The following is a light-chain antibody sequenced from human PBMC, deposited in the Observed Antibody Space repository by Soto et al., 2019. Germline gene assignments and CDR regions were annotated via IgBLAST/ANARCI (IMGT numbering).Light chain of an antibody. CDR3: QHYDSWPLT. Sequence: EKVMTQSPATLSVTPGARVTLSCRASQSVNSNLAWYQQKPGQSPRLLIYGASTRATGIPARFSGSGSGTVFTLTITSLQSEDFAVYYCQHYDSWPLTFGQGTRLEIK. V-gene: IGKV3-15*01. CDR1: QSVNSN. J-gene: IGKJ5*01. CDR2: GAS.